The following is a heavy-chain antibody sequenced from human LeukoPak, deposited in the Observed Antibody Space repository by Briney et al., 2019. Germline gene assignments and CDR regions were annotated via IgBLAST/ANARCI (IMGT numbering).Heavy chain of an antibody. D-gene: IGHD3-10*01. Sequence: GRSLRLSCAASGFTFSSYAMHWVRQAPGKGLEWVAVISYDGSNEYYADSVKGRFTISRDNSKNTLYLQMNSLRAEDTAVYYCARDKVMVRGVIITTVEYYFDYWGQGTLVTVSS. CDR3: ARDKVMVRGVIITTVEYYFDY. J-gene: IGHJ4*02. CDR2: ISYDGSNE. V-gene: IGHV3-30*04. CDR1: GFTFSSYA.